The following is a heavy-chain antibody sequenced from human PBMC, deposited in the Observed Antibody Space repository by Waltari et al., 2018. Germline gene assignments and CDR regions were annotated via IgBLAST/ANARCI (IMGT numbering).Heavy chain of an antibody. Sequence: EWLGRTYYRSKWYNDYAVSVKSRITINPDTSKNQFSLQLNSVTPEDTTVYYCARDGASGRITMVRGVIYFDSWGQGTLVTVSS. V-gene: IGHV6-1*01. CDR2: TYYRSKWYN. D-gene: IGHD3-10*01. CDR3: ARDGASGRITMVRGVIYFDS. J-gene: IGHJ4*02.